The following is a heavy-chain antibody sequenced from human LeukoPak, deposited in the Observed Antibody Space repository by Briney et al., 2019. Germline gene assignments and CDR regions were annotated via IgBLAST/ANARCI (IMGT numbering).Heavy chain of an antibody. CDR3: VGGTPTPGMDY. CDR1: GYPFSAHF. CDR2: IDTTTGNP. V-gene: IGHV7-4-1*02. J-gene: IGHJ4*02. D-gene: IGHD1-1*01. Sequence: ASVKVSCTASGYPFSAHFLNWVRQAPGQGLEWMGNIDTTTGNPRYAQDFTGRFVFSLDTSVSTAYLQITSLKADDTAAYYCVGGTPTPGMDYWGQGTQVTVSS.